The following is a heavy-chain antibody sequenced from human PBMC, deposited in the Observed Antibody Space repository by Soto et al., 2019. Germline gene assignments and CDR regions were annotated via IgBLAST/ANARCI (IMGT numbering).Heavy chain of an antibody. CDR2: IYPSVSS. CDR3: AREKVGTTFFDN. J-gene: IGHJ4*02. Sequence: SETLSLTCNVSGFAISRGYHWSWVRQPPGKGLEWIGSIYPSVSSYHNPSLESRLTLSIDTSKNQFTLKLASVTAADTALYYCAREKVGTTFFDNWGQGTQVTVSS. CDR1: GFAISRGYH. V-gene: IGHV4-38-2*02. D-gene: IGHD1-1*01.